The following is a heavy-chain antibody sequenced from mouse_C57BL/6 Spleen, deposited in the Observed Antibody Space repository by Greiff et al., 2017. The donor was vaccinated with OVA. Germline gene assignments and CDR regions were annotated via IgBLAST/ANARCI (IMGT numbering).Heavy chain of an antibody. CDR2: IDPENGDT. D-gene: IGHD1-1*01. V-gene: IGHV14-4*01. CDR3: TTGVVADD. CDR1: GFNIKDDY. J-gene: IGHJ2*01. Sequence: VQLQQSGAELVRPGASVKLSCTASGFNIKDDYMHWVKQRPEQGLEWIGWIDPENGDTEYASKFQGKATITADTSSNTAYLQLSSLTSEDTAVYYCTTGVVADDWGQGTTLTVSS.